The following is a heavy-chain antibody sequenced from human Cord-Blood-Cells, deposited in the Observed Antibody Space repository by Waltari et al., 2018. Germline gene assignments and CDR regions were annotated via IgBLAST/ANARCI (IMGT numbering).Heavy chain of an antibody. V-gene: IGHV4-39*01. CDR2: IYYSGST. D-gene: IGHD2-21*02. Sequence: QLQLQESGSGLVTPSESLSPTFTVSGGSIGSSCSYWGWLRQPPGTGLEWIGSIYYSGSTYYNPSLKSRVTISVDTSKNQFSLKLSSVTAADTAVYYCARLIVVVTAILDYWGQGTLVTVSS. J-gene: IGHJ4*02. CDR1: GGSIGSSCSY. CDR3: ARLIVVVTAILDY.